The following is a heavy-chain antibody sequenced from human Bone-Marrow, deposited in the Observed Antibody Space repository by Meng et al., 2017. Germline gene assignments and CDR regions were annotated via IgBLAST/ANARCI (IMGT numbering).Heavy chain of an antibody. J-gene: IGHJ1*01. CDR3: ARGPLSAAGTMGYFQH. CDR2: IYYSGST. CDR1: GGSISSGGYY. V-gene: IGHV4-31*03. Sequence: QGKLQGPGPGWVKPSQTLSLTCTVSGGSISSGGYYWSWIRQHPGKGLEWIGYIYYSGSTYYNPSLKSRVTISVDTSKNQFSLKLSSVTAADTAVYYCARGPLSAAGTMGYFQHWGQGTLVTVSS. D-gene: IGHD6-13*01.